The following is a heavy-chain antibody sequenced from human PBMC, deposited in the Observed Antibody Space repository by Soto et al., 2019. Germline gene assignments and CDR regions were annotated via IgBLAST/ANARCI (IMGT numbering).Heavy chain of an antibody. CDR1: GFTFSSYS. CDR3: ARDSYDILTGYYSLYGMHG. J-gene: IGHJ6*02. Sequence: GGSLRLSCAASGFTFSSYSMNWVRQAPGKGLEWVSYISSSSSTIYYADSVKGRFTISRDNAKNSLYLQMNSLRAEDTAVYYCARDSYDILTGYYSLYGMHGWGQGTTVTVAS. V-gene: IGHV3-48*01. CDR2: ISSSSSTI. D-gene: IGHD3-9*01.